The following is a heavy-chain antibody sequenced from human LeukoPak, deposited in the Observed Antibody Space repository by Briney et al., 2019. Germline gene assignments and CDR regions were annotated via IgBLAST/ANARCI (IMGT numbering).Heavy chain of an antibody. D-gene: IGHD3-3*01. CDR3: AREGTYYDFWSGYSEYYFDY. Sequence: PSETLSLTCTVSGGSNSSGDYYWSWIRQPPGKGLEWIGYIYYSGSTYYNPSLKSRVTISVDTSKNQFSLKLSSVTAADTAVYYCAREGTYYDFWSGYSEYYFDYWGQGTLVTVSS. CDR2: IYYSGST. V-gene: IGHV4-30-4*08. J-gene: IGHJ4*02. CDR1: GGSNSSGDYY.